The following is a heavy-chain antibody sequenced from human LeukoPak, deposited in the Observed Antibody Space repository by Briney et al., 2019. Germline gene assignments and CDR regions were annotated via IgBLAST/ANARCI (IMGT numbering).Heavy chain of an antibody. J-gene: IGHJ4*02. D-gene: IGHD1-1*01. CDR2: ISSSSSYI. V-gene: IGHV3-21*01. CDR3: ASGYNWKDHFDY. Sequence: GGSLRLSCAASGFTFSSYSMNWVRQAPGKGLEWVSSISSSSSYIYYADSVKGRFTISRDNAKNSLYLRMNSLRAEDTAVYYCASGYNWKDHFDYWGQGTLVTISS. CDR1: GFTFSSYS.